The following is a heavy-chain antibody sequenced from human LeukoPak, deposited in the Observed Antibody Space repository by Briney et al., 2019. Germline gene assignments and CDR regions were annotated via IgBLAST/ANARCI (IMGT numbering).Heavy chain of an antibody. CDR2: INPYSGGT. CDR1: GHTFTGHY. CDR3: ARDPRIAATGDDNWFDP. V-gene: IGHV1-2*02. Sequence: ASVKVSCKASGHTFTGHYMHWVRQAPGQGLEWMGWINPYSGGTNYAQKFQGRVTMTRDTSISTAYMELSRLRSDDTAVYYCARDPRIAATGDDNWFDPWGQGTLVTVSS. J-gene: IGHJ5*02. D-gene: IGHD6-13*01.